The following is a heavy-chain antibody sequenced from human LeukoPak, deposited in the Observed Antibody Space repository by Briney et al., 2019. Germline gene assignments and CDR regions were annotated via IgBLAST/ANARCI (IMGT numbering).Heavy chain of an antibody. CDR1: GFTFSSYG. CDR2: ISYDGSNE. D-gene: IGHD3-3*01. CDR3: AKEGYYDFWSGYQQGDY. J-gene: IGHJ4*02. Sequence: GRSLRLSCAASGFTFSSYGMHWVRQAPGKGLEWVAVISYDGSNEYYADSVKGRFTISRDNSKNTLYLQMNSLRAEDTAVYYRAKEGYYDFWSGYQQGDYWGQGTLVTVSS. V-gene: IGHV3-30*18.